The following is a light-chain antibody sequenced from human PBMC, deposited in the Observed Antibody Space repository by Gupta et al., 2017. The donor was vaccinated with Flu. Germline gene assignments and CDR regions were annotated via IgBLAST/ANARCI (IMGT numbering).Light chain of an antibody. Sequence: QSVLTQPPSASGTPGQRVTISCSGGTSNIGSKTVNWYQLLPGAAPKLLIYNNNQRRSGVPDRFSGSKSGTSASLAISGLQAEDESDYCCSAWDDSLNGVLFGGGTKLTVL. V-gene: IGLV1-44*01. J-gene: IGLJ2*01. CDR1: TSNIGSKT. CDR3: SAWDDSLNGVL. CDR2: NNN.